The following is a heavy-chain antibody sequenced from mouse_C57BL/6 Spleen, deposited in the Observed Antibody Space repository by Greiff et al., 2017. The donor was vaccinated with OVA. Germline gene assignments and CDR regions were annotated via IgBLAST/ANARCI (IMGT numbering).Heavy chain of an antibody. D-gene: IGHD2-1*01. CDR2: IYPSDSET. V-gene: IGHV1-61*01. J-gene: IGHJ2*01. CDR1: GYTFTSYW. CDR3: ARQGNYVGD. Sequence: QVQLQQPGAELVRPGSSVKLSCKASGYTFTSYWMDWVKQRPGQGLEWIGNIYPSDSETHYNQKFKDKATLTVDKSSSTAYMQLSSLTSEDSAVYYCARQGNYVGDWGQGTTLTVSS.